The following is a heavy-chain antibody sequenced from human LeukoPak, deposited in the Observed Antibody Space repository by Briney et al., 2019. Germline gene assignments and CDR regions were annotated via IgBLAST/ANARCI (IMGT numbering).Heavy chain of an antibody. V-gene: IGHV3-23*01. CDR2: ISGSGGST. CDR1: GFTFSNAW. J-gene: IGHJ4*02. D-gene: IGHD6-19*01. Sequence: GGSLRLSCAASGFTFSNAWMSWVRQAPGKGLEWVSAISGSGGSTYYADSVKGRFTISRDNSKNTLYLQMNSLRAEDTAVYYCAKAHSSGWNYFDYWGQGTLVTVSS. CDR3: AKAHSSGWNYFDY.